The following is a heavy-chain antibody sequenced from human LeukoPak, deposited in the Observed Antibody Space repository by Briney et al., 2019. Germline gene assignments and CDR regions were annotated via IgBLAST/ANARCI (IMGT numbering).Heavy chain of an antibody. V-gene: IGHV1-69*13. Sequence: ASVKVSCTASGGTFSSYAISWVRQAPGQGLEWMGGIIPIFGTANYAQKFQGRVTITADESTSTAYMELSSLRSEDTAVYYCAAGPRRGSQTVDVWGRGTTVTVSS. CDR2: IIPIFGTA. J-gene: IGHJ6*02. CDR3: AAGPRRGSQTVDV. CDR1: GGTFSSYA. D-gene: IGHD1-26*01.